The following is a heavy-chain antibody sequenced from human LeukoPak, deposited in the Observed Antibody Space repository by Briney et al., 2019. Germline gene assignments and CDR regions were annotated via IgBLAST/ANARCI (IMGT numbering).Heavy chain of an antibody. Sequence: GASVKVSCKASGYTFTGYYMHWVRQAPGQGLEWMGWINPNSGGTNYAQKFQGRVTMTRDTSISTAYMELSRLRSDDTAVYYCAREGNYYGSGSTINWFAPWGQGTLVTVSS. CDR3: AREGNYYGSGSTINWFAP. CDR1: GYTFTGYY. J-gene: IGHJ5*02. D-gene: IGHD3-10*01. CDR2: INPNSGGT. V-gene: IGHV1-2*02.